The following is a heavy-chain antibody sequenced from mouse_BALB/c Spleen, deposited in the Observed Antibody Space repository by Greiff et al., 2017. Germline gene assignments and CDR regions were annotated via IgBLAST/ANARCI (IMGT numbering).Heavy chain of an antibody. CDR1: GFSLTGYG. V-gene: IGHV2-6-7*01. CDR2: IWGDGST. Sequence: QVQLKQLGPGLVAPSQSLSITCTVSGFSLTGYGVNWVRQPPGKGLEWLGMIWGDGSTDYNSALKSRLSISKDNSKSQVFLKMNSLQTDDTARYYCARYDGSYAMDYWGQGTSVTVSS. J-gene: IGHJ4*01. CDR3: ARYDGSYAMDY. D-gene: IGHD1-2*01.